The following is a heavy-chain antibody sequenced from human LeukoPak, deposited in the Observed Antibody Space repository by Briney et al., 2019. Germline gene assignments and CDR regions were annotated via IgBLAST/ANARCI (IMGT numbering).Heavy chain of an antibody. CDR1: GFIFSSYA. V-gene: IGHV3-23*01. CDR2: ISGSGGST. J-gene: IGHJ5*02. CDR3: AKPRGRMVRGFPPLGESWFDP. Sequence: PGGSLRLSCAASGFIFSSYAMSWVCQAPGKGLEWVSAISGSGGSTYYADSVKGQFTISRDNSKNTLYLQMNSLRAEDTAVYYCAKPRGRMVRGFPPLGESWFDPWGQGTLVTVSS. D-gene: IGHD3-10*01.